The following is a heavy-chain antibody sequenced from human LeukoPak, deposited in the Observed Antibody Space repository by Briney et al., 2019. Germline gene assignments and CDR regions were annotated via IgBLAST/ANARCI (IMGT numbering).Heavy chain of an antibody. J-gene: IGHJ4*02. CDR2: ISYSGNT. V-gene: IGHV4-39*02. CDR1: GGSIISSDYH. CDR3: ARELLDFWSGYYYFDY. D-gene: IGHD3-3*01. Sequence: SETLSLTCTVSGGSIISSDYHWGWVRQPPGKGLEWIGTISYSGNTDYNPSLRSRVTISVDTSNNQFSLKLSSVTAADTAVYYCARELLDFWSGYYYFDYWGQGTLVTVSS.